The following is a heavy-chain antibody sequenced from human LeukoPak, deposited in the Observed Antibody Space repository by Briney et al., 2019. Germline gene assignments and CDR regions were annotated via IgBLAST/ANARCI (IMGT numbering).Heavy chain of an antibody. Sequence: GGSLRLSCAASGFTFSSYSMNWVRQAPGKGLEWVSYISSSSSTIYYADSVKGRFTISRDNAKNSLYLQVNSLRDEDTAVYYCARDPRRFDYWGQGTLVTVSS. J-gene: IGHJ4*02. CDR1: GFTFSSYS. CDR2: ISSSSSTI. CDR3: ARDPRRFDY. V-gene: IGHV3-48*02.